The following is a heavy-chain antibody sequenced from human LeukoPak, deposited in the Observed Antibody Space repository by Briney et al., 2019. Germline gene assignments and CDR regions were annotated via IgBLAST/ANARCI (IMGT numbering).Heavy chain of an antibody. CDR2: IKEDGSEK. V-gene: IGHV3-7*01. D-gene: IGHD6-6*01. Sequence: GGSLRLSRAASGFTFSNYWMSWVRQASGTGLEWMANIKEDGSEKYYVDSVKGRFTISRDNAKNSLHLQMNSLRAEDTAIYYCASGRQLGYWGQGTLVTVSS. J-gene: IGHJ4*02. CDR3: ASGRQLGY. CDR1: GFTFSNYW.